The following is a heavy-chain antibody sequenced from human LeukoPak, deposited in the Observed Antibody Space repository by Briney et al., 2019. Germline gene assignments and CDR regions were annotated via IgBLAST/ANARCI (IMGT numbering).Heavy chain of an antibody. CDR3: ATGETLDPFDY. V-gene: IGHV3-21*01. J-gene: IGHJ4*02. Sequence: GGSLRLSCAASGFTFSSYSMNWVRQAPGKGLEWVSSISSSSSYIYYADSVKGRFTISRDNAKNSLYLRMNSLRAEDTAVYYCATGETLDPFDYWGQGTLVTVSS. D-gene: IGHD3-3*02. CDR2: ISSSSSYI. CDR1: GFTFSSYS.